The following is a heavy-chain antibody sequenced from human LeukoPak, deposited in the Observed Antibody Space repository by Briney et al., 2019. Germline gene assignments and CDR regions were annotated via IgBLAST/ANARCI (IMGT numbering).Heavy chain of an antibody. CDR3: ASPGAAAAAPGFDY. CDR2: ISENGGTA. CDR1: GFTFSSYP. V-gene: IGHV3-23*01. D-gene: IGHD6-25*01. J-gene: IGHJ4*02. Sequence: PGRSLRLSCAASGFTFSSYPVSWVRQAPGRGLEWVSAISENGGTANYADSAKGRFTISRDNSKNTLYLQMNTLRAEDTAVYYCASPGAAAAAPGFDYWGQGTLVTVSP.